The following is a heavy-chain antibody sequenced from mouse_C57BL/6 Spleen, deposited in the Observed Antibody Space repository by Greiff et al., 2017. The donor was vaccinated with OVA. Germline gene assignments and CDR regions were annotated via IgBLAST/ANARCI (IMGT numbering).Heavy chain of an antibody. CDR2: IRNKANGYTT. Sequence: EVQGVESGGGLVQPGGSLSLSCAASGFTFTDYYMSWVRQPPGKALEWLGFIRNKANGYTTEYSASVKGRFTISRDNSQSILYLQMNALRAEDSATYNWARSFDGCYFYCAMDYWGQGTSVTVSS. J-gene: IGHJ4*01. V-gene: IGHV7-3*01. CDR1: GFTFTDYY. CDR3: ARSFDGCYFYCAMDY. D-gene: IGHD2-3*01.